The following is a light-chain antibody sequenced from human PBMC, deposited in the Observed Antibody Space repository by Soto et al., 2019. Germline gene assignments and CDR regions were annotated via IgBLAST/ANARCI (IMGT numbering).Light chain of an antibody. J-gene: IGLJ1*01. Sequence: QSVLTQPPSASGTPGQSVTISCSGSSSNIGSNTVKWYQHLPGTAPKLLIYTNSQRPSGVPDRFSGSKSGTSASLAISGLQSEDEADYYCAAWDDSLNGLVFGTGTKVTVL. CDR2: TNS. CDR1: SSNIGSNT. V-gene: IGLV1-44*01. CDR3: AAWDDSLNGLV.